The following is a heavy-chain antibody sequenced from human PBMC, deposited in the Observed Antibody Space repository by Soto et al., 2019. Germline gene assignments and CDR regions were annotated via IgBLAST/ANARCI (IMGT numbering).Heavy chain of an antibody. V-gene: IGHV4-61*01. CDR3: ARATTMVRRNWFDP. CDR1: GGSVSSGSYS. J-gene: IGHJ5*02. D-gene: IGHD3-10*01. Sequence: PSETLYITCTFSGGSVSSGSYSVSWIRQPPGKGLEWIAYIYYSGSTNYNPSLKSRVTISVDTSKNQFSLKLSSVTAADTAVYYCARATTMVRRNWFDPWGQGTLVTVSS. CDR2: IYYSGST.